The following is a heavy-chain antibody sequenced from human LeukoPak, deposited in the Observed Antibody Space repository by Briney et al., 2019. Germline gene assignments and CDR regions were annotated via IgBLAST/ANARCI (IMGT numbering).Heavy chain of an antibody. CDR2: ISYDGSNK. CDR3: ARNYDILTGYCMDV. J-gene: IGHJ6*02. Sequence: PGGSLRLSCAASGFTFSSYAMHWVRQAPGKGLEWVAVISYDGSNKYYADSVKGRFTISRDNSKNTLYLQMNSLRAEDTAVYYCARNYDILTGYCMDVWGQGTTVTVSS. V-gene: IGHV3-30-3*01. D-gene: IGHD3-9*01. CDR1: GFTFSSYA.